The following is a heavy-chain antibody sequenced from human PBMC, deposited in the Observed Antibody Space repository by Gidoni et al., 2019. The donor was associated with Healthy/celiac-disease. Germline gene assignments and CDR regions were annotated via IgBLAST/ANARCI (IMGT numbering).Heavy chain of an antibody. D-gene: IGHD6-19*01. CDR1: GFSVSSYA. J-gene: IGHJ4*02. Sequence: EVQLLESGGGLVQPGRSLRLSGAPSGFSVSSYAMSWVRQAPGKGLEWVSAISGSGGSTYYADSVKGRFTISRDNYKNTLYLQMNSLRAEDTAVYYCAKDSVAVADPLWDYWGQGTLVTVSS. CDR3: AKDSVAVADPLWDY. CDR2: ISGSGGST. V-gene: IGHV3-23*01.